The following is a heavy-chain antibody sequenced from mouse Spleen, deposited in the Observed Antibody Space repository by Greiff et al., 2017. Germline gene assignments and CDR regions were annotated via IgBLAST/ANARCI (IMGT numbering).Heavy chain of an antibody. J-gene: IGHJ2*01. V-gene: IGHV1-50*01. CDR1: GYTFTSYW. CDR2: IDPSDSYT. Sequence: QVQLQQPGAELVKPGASVKLSCKASGYTFTSYWMQWVKQRPGQGLEWIGEIDPSDSYTNYNQKFKGKATLTVDTSSSTAYMQLSSLTSEDSAVYYCARVQLGQDYYFDYWGQGTTLTVSS. CDR3: ARVQLGQDYYFDY. D-gene: IGHD4-1*02.